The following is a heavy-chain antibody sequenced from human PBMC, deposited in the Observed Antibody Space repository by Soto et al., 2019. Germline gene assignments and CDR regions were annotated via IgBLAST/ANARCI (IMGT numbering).Heavy chain of an antibody. V-gene: IGHV3-23*01. CDR2: ISAGGDSA. Sequence: QPRGSLRLSCVVSEFSFSTSGMSWVRQAPGKGLEWVSGISAGGDSADYADSVKGRFTISRDNSKNTLYLQMNSLGAEDTAIYYCADSGGYYPRAYYFDYWGQGA. CDR3: ADSGGYYPRAYYFDY. J-gene: IGHJ4*02. CDR1: EFSFSTSG. D-gene: IGHD1-26*01.